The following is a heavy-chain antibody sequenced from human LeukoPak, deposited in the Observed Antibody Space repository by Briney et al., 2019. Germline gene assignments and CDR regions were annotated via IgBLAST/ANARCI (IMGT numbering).Heavy chain of an antibody. CDR2: IYYSGST. J-gene: IGHJ5*02. Sequence: SETLSLTCTVSGGSISSGDYYWSWIRQPPGKGLEWIGYIYYSGSTYYNPSLKSRVTISVDTSKNQFSLKLSSVTAADTAVYYCARDGVRGSFNWFDPWGQGTLVTVSS. CDR1: GGSISSGDYY. CDR3: ARDGVRGSFNWFDP. D-gene: IGHD3-10*01. V-gene: IGHV4-30-4*01.